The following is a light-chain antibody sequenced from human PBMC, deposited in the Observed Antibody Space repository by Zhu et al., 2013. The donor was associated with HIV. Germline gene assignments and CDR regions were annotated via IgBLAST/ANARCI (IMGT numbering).Light chain of an antibody. V-gene: IGLV1-47*01. CDR3: VGWDASLSAYV. J-gene: IGLJ1*01. Sequence: QSVLTQPPSASGTPGQRVTISCFGSSSNIGNDNVYWYQQVPGTTPKLLIYKNYQRPSGVPDRFSGSKSGTSASLTISELRSEDEADYYCVGWDASLSAYVFGAGTKVTVL. CDR1: SSNIGNDN. CDR2: KNY.